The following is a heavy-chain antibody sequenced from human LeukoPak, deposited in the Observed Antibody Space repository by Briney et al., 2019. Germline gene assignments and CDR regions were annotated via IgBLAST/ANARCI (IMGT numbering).Heavy chain of an antibody. CDR2: IYYSGST. J-gene: IGHJ6*02. D-gene: IGHD3-22*01. Sequence: PSETLSLTCTVSGGSISSYYWSWIRQPPGKGLEWIGYIYYSGSTNYNPSLKSRVTISVDTSKNQFSLKLSSVTAADTAVYYCARDRPNYYDSSGSPGYGMDVWGQGTTVTVSS. CDR3: ARDRPNYYDSSGSPGYGMDV. V-gene: IGHV4-59*01. CDR1: GGSISSYY.